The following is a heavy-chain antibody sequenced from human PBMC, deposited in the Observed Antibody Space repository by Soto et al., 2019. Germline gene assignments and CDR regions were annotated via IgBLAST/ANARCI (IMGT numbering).Heavy chain of an antibody. Sequence: SVKVSCKASGGTFSSYAISWVRQAPGQGLEWMGGIIPIFGTANYAQKFQGRVTITADESTSTAYMELSSLRSEDTAVYYCARSLYCISTSCYTNWFDPWGQGTLVTVS. CDR1: GGTFSSYA. J-gene: IGHJ5*02. CDR2: IIPIFGTA. CDR3: ARSLYCISTSCYTNWFDP. V-gene: IGHV1-69*13. D-gene: IGHD2-2*02.